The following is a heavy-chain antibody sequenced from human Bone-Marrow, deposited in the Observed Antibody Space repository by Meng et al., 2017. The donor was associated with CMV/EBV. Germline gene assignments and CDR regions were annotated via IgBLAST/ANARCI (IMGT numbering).Heavy chain of an antibody. J-gene: IGHJ4*02. V-gene: IGHV3-23*03. Sequence: SCAASGFTFSSYAMSWVRQAPGKGLEWVSVIYSGGSSTYYADSVKGRFTISRDNSKNTLYLQMDSLRAEDTAVYYCAKVLAWGYFDYWGQGTLVTVSS. D-gene: IGHD1-26*01. CDR1: GFTFSSYA. CDR2: IYSGGSST. CDR3: AKVLAWGYFDY.